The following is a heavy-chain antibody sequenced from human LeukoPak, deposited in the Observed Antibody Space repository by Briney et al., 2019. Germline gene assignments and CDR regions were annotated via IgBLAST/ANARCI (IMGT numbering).Heavy chain of an antibody. CDR1: GDSVSSESAA. V-gene: IGHV6-1*01. Sequence: SQTLSLTCAISGDSVSSESAAWNWIRQSPSRGLEWLGRTYYRSKWYNEYAASVQSRVTIKPDTSKNQFSLQLNSAAPEDTAVYYCVRDGSGWFDFYYWGQGTLVTVSS. D-gene: IGHD6-19*01. CDR2: TYYRSKWYN. J-gene: IGHJ4*02. CDR3: VRDGSGWFDFYY.